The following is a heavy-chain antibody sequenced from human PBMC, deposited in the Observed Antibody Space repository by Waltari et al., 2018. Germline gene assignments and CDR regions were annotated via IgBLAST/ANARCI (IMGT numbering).Heavy chain of an antibody. V-gene: IGHV3-33*01. D-gene: IGHD6-19*01. CDR1: GFTFSSYG. CDR2: IWYDGSNK. J-gene: IGHJ6*02. Sequence: QVQLVESGGGVVQPGRSLRLSCAASGFTFSSYGMHWVRQAPGKGLAWVAVIWYDGSNKFYADSVKGRFTISRDNSKNTLYLQMNSLRAEDTAVYYCAREHSSGWSIYYYYYGMDVWGQGTTVTVSS. CDR3: AREHSSGWSIYYYYYGMDV.